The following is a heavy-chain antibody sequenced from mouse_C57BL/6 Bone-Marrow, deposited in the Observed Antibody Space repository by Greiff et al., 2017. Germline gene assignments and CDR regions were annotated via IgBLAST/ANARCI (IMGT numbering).Heavy chain of an antibody. CDR1: GYAFRSSW. J-gene: IGHJ3*01. CDR3: ARGGYDAWFAY. V-gene: IGHV1-82*01. CDR2: IYPGDGDT. Sequence: VQLQQSGPELVKPGASVKISCKASGYAFRSSWMNWVKQRPGTGLEWIGRIYPGDGDTNYNGKFKGKATLTADKSSSTAYMQLSSLTSEDSAVYFCARGGYDAWFAYWGQGTLVTVSA. D-gene: IGHD2-2*01.